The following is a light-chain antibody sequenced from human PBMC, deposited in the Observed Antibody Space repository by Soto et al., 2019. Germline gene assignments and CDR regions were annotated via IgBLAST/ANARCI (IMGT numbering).Light chain of an antibody. V-gene: IGKV1-17*02. CDR2: AAS. CDR3: QQYDSYSSGP. Sequence: QMTQSPSSLSASLGDSVTIPCGASQGIRNDLGWYQQKPGKAPKRLIYAASSLRSGVPSRFSGSGSGTEFTLTISNLQPDDFATYYCQQYDSYSSGPFGQGTKVDIK. J-gene: IGKJ1*01. CDR1: QGIRND.